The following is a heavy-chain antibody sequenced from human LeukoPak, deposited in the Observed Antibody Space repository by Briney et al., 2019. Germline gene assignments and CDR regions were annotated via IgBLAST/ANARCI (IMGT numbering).Heavy chain of an antibody. D-gene: IGHD6-13*01. CDR2: IYSSGST. V-gene: IGHV4-59*12. J-gene: IGHJ6*03. CDR3: ARGRSRRPSYYYYYMDV. CDR1: GGSIRGYY. Sequence: PSETLSLTCNVSGGSIRGYYWSWIRQPPGKGLEWIGYIYSSGSTNYNPSLKSRVTMSVDTSKNQFSLKLSSVTAADTAVYYCARGRSRRPSYYYYYMDVWGKGTTVTVSS.